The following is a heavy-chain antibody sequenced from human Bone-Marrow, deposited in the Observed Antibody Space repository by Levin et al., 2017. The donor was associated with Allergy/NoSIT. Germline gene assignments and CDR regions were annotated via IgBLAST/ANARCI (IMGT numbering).Heavy chain of an antibody. CDR1: GFTFSSYS. Sequence: GGSLRLSCAASGFTFSSYSMNWVRQAPGKGLEWVSSISSSSSYIYYADSVKGRFTISRDNAKNSLYLQMNSLRAEDTAVYYCACLPRYYDILTGYYPFDYWGQGTLVTVSS. V-gene: IGHV3-21*01. CDR3: ACLPRYYDILTGYYPFDY. J-gene: IGHJ4*02. CDR2: ISSSSSYI. D-gene: IGHD3-9*01.